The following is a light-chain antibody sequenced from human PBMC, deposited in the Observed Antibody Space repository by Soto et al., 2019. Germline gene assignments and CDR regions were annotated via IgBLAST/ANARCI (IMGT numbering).Light chain of an antibody. J-gene: IGLJ2*01. Sequence: QSALTQPPSASGSPGQSVTISCTGTSSDVGGYEYVSWYQQYPGKAPKVMIYEVSKRPSGVPDRFSGSKSGNTASLTVSGLQAEDEADYYCSSYAGDNSLVFGGGTKVTVL. V-gene: IGLV2-8*01. CDR1: SSDVGGYEY. CDR2: EVS. CDR3: SSYAGDNSLV.